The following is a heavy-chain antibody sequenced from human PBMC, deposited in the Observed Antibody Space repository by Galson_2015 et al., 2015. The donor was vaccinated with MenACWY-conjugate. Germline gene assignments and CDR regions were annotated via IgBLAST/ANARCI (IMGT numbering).Heavy chain of an antibody. J-gene: IGHJ4*02. D-gene: IGHD6-13*01. CDR2: ISGSGGST. V-gene: IGHV3-23*01. CDR3: ATSRSSSSGSPLRYYFDY. Sequence: SLRLSCAASGFTFGSYAMSWVRQAPGKGLEWVSAISGSGGSTYYADSVKGRFTISRDNSKNTLYLQMNSLRAEDTAAYYCATSRSSSSGSPLRYYFDYWGQGTLVTVSS. CDR1: GFTFGSYA.